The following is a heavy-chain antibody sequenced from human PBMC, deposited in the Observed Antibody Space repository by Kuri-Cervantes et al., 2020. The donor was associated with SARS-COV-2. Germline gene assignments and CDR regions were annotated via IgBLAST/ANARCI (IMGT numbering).Heavy chain of an antibody. Sequence: SETLSLTCAVYGGSFSGYYWSWIRQPPGKGLEWIGEINHSGSTNYNPSLKSRVTISVDTSKNQFSLKLSSVTAADTAVYYCARAKAARVVISSWFDPWGQGTLVTVSS. D-gene: IGHD3-22*01. CDR2: INHSGST. V-gene: IGHV4-34*01. CDR1: GGSFSGYY. J-gene: IGHJ5*02. CDR3: ARAKAARVVISSWFDP.